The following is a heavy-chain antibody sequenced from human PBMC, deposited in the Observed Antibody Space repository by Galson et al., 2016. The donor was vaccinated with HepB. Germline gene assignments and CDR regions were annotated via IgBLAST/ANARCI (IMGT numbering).Heavy chain of an antibody. D-gene: IGHD3-22*01. Sequence: SLRLSCAASGFTFHEYAMHWVRQGPGKGLEWVAGISLHGGDIDYADSVKGRFTISRDNAENSLYLQMNSLRAEDTAVYYCARDYYDSSGLDGIVGYWGQGTLVTVSS. CDR2: ISLHGGDI. V-gene: IGHV3-9*01. CDR1: GFTFHEYA. CDR3: ARDYYDSSGLDGIVGY. J-gene: IGHJ4*02.